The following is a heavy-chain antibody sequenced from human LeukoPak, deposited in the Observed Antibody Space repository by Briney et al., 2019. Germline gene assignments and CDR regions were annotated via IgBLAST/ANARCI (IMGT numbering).Heavy chain of an antibody. J-gene: IGHJ5*01. CDR1: GDSITDSGWS. D-gene: IGHD3-3*01. Sequence: PSETLSLTCFVSGDSITDSGWSWGWVRQPPGKRLEWIGTLPYDENVSDRGMPSYNPSLKSRVTISADTSKNHLSLKLNSATAADTASYYCARLTLTGVGGRGWFDSWGQGALVIVSS. CDR2: VSDRGMP. V-gene: IGHV4-39*02. CDR3: ARLTLTGVGGRGWFDS.